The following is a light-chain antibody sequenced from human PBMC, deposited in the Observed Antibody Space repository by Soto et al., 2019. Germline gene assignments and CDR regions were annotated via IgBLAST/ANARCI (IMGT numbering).Light chain of an antibody. Sequence: EIVMTQSPATLSVSPGERATLSCRASQSVSSDLAWYQQKPGQAPRLLIYGASTRATGIPARFSGSGSGTEFTLIISSLQSADFAVYHCQQYNDWPWTFGQGTKVEIK. CDR2: GAS. V-gene: IGKV3D-15*01. CDR1: QSVSSD. J-gene: IGKJ1*01. CDR3: QQYNDWPWT.